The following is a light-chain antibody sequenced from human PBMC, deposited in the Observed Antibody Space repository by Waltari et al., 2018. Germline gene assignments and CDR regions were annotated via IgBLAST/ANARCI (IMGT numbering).Light chain of an antibody. CDR1: SPNAGAGFA. J-gene: IGLJ3*02. Sequence: QSVLTQPPSVSGAPGQRVTISCPGGSPNAGAGFAVHWDPQHPGTAPNLLIYDNSTRPSGVPDRFSGSKSGTSASLAITGLQAEDEADYYCQSYDSSLSSWVLGGGTKLTVL. CDR2: DNS. V-gene: IGLV1-40*01. CDR3: QSYDSSLSSWV.